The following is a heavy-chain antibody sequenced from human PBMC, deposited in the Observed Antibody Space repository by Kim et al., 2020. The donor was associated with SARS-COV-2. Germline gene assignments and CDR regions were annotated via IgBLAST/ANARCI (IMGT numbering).Heavy chain of an antibody. CDR3: AKRAGEGDIVVVPAASHYAY. D-gene: IGHD2-2*01. CDR2: ISGSGGST. Sequence: GGSLRLSCAASGFTFSSYAMSWVRQAPGKGLECVSAISGSGGSTYYADSVKGRFTIPRDNSKNTLYLQMNSLRAEDTAVYYCAKRAGEGDIVVVPAASHYAYWGQGTLVTVSS. CDR1: GFTFSSYA. J-gene: IGHJ4*02. V-gene: IGHV3-23*01.